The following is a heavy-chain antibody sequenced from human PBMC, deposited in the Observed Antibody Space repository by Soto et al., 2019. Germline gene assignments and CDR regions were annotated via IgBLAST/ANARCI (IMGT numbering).Heavy chain of an antibody. CDR1: GFTFSSYG. CDR3: AKDSTVVVTAIGSWYFDL. D-gene: IGHD2-21*02. CDR2: ISYDGSNK. J-gene: IGHJ2*01. Sequence: QVQLVESGGGVVQPGRSLRLSCAASGFTFSSYGMHLVRQAPGKGLEWVAVISYDGSNKDYAESVKGRFTNSRDNSKKPLYLQMNNLRAEDTAVYYCAKDSTVVVTAIGSWYFDLWGRGTLVTVSS. V-gene: IGHV3-30*18.